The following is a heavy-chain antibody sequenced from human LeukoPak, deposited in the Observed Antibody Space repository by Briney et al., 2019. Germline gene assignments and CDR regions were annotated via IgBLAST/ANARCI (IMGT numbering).Heavy chain of an antibody. CDR2: INHSGST. J-gene: IGHJ5*02. D-gene: IGHD2-2*02. V-gene: IGHV4-34*01. CDR1: GGSFSGYY. CDR3: ARSYCSSTSCYIYWFGP. Sequence: SETLSLTCAVYGGSFSGYYWSRIRQPPGKGLEWIGAINHSGSTNYNPSLKSRVTISVDTSKNQFSLKLSSVTAADTAVYYCARSYCSSTSCYIYWFGPWGQGTLVTVSS.